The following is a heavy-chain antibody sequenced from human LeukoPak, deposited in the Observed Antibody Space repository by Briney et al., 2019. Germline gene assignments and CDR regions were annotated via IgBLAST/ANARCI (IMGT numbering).Heavy chain of an antibody. CDR1: GGSFSGYY. D-gene: IGHD2-2*02. J-gene: IGHJ5*02. CDR2: INHSGST. Sequence: SETLSLTCAVYGGSFSGYYWSWIRQPPGKGLEWIGEINHSGSTNYNPSLKSRVTISVDTSKNQFSLKLSSVSAADTAVYYCARGLRYCSSTSCYTGGYNWFDPWGQGTLVTVSS. CDR3: ARGLRYCSSTSCYTGGYNWFDP. V-gene: IGHV4-34*01.